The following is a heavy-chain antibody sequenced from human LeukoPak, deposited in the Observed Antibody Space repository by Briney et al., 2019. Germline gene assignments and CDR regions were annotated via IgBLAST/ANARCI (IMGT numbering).Heavy chain of an antibody. CDR3: ARAFGQLKYYFDY. CDR1: GITFSRFW. D-gene: IGHD3-10*01. J-gene: IGHJ4*02. V-gene: IGHV3-7*01. CDR2: INQDGSEK. Sequence: PGGSLRLSCAASGITFSRFWMSWVRQAPGKGLQWVANINQDGSEKHYVDSVKGRFTISRDNAKNSLYLQMNSLRAEDTAVYYCARAFGQLKYYFDYWGQGTLVTVSS.